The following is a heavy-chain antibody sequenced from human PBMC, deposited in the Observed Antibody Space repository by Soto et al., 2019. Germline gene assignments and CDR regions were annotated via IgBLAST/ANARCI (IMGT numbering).Heavy chain of an antibody. Sequence: SETLSLTCTVSGGSISSSSYYWGWIRQPPGKGLEWIGSIYYSGSTYYNPSLKSRVTISVDTSKNQFSLKLSSVTATDTAVYYCARDDRSAATGSGGMDVWGKGTTVTVSS. CDR2: IYYSGST. D-gene: IGHD3-22*01. CDR3: ARDDRSAATGSGGMDV. J-gene: IGHJ6*04. CDR1: GGSISSSSYY. V-gene: IGHV4-39*07.